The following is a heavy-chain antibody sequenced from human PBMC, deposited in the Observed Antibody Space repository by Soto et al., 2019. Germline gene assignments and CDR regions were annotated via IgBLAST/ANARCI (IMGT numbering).Heavy chain of an antibody. V-gene: IGHV3-21*01. Sequence: NWVRQAPGKGLEWVSSIASSGGNRFYADSVKGRFTVSRDNVKNSLYLQMNSLRADDTAVYFCARLGTSLTALDTFDMWGQGTMVTVSS. D-gene: IGHD7-27*01. J-gene: IGHJ3*02. CDR3: ARLGTSLTALDTFDM. CDR2: IASSGGNR.